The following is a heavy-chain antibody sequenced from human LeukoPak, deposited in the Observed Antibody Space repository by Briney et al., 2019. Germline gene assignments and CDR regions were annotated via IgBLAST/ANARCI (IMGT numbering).Heavy chain of an antibody. CDR3: ARGYSSRWSDFDY. D-gene: IGHD6-13*01. CDR2: IYYSGTT. J-gene: IGHJ4*02. CDR1: DGSVSSGSYY. V-gene: IGHV4-61*01. Sequence: SETLSLTCTVSDGSVSSGSYYWSWIRQPPGKGLEWIGYIYYSGTTNYNPSLKSRVTISVDTSKNQFSLKLSSVTAADTAVYYCARGYSSRWSDFDYWGQGTLVTVSS.